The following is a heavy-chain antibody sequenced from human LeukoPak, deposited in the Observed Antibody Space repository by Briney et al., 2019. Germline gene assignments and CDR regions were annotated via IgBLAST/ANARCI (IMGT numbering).Heavy chain of an antibody. CDR3: ARRLGHYYGSGSYLNY. V-gene: IGHV4-39*07. CDR1: GGSISSSSYY. J-gene: IGHJ4*02. CDR2: IYYSGST. D-gene: IGHD3-10*01. Sequence: PSETLSLTCTVSGGSISSSSYYWGWIRQPPGKGLEWIGSIYYSGSTYYNPSLKSRVTISVDTSKNQFSLKLSSVTAADTAVYYCARRLGHYYGSGSYLNYWGQGTLVTVSS.